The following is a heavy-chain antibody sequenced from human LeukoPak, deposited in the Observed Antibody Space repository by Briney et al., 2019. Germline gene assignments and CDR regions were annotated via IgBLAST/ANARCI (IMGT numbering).Heavy chain of an antibody. Sequence: ASVKVSCKASGYILTNYYIHWVRQAPGQGLEWMGVINPSGGSTNYAQKFQGRVTMTRDMSTSTAYMELSSLRSEDTAVYYCARDRSTIFGVVTIDYWGQGTLVTVSS. D-gene: IGHD3-3*01. CDR2: INPSGGST. CDR3: ARDRSTIFGVVTIDY. V-gene: IGHV1-46*01. CDR1: GYILTNYY. J-gene: IGHJ4*02.